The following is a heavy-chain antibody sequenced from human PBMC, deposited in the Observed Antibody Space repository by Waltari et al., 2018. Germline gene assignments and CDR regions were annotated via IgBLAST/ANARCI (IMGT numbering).Heavy chain of an antibody. CDR2: IKPDGSGR. CDR1: VFTFCTSW. CDR3: ARDRGWLQFDY. D-gene: IGHD5-12*01. J-gene: IGHJ4*02. Sequence: EVQLVESGGGLVHPGGTLSLSCAASVFTFCTSWMNWVRQAPGRGPEWVANIKPDGSGRSYVDFVRGRFTISRDNAKSSLYLQINSLTVEDTAIYYCARDRGWLQFDYWGQGALVIVSS. V-gene: IGHV3-7*04.